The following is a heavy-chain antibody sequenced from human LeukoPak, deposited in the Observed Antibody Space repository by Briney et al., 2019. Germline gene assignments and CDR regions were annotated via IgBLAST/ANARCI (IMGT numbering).Heavy chain of an antibody. J-gene: IGHJ4*02. V-gene: IGHV3-30*02. CDR1: GFTFSSYG. D-gene: IGHD6-6*01. Sequence: GGSLRLSCAASGFTFSSYGMHWVRQAPGKGLEWVAFIRYDGSNKYYADSVKGRFTISRDNSKNTLYLQMNSLRAEDTAVYYCAKSHSSPQPYYFDYWGQGTLVTVSS. CDR2: IRYDGSNK. CDR3: AKSHSSPQPYYFDY.